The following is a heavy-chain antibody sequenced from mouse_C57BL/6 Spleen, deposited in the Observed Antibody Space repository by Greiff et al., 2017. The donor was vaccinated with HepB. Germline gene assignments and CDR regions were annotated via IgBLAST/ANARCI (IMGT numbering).Heavy chain of an antibody. V-gene: IGHV1-7*01. J-gene: IGHJ1*03. CDR1: GYTFTSYW. CDR3: ARGITGYLEV. D-gene: IGHD1-1*01. CDR2: INPSSGYT. Sequence: VQRVESGAELAKPGASVKLSCKASGYTFTSYWMHWVKQRPGQGLEWIGYINPSSGYTKYNQKFKDKATLTADKSSSTAYMQLSSLTYEDSAVNYGARGITGYLEVGGTGPRSPSPQ.